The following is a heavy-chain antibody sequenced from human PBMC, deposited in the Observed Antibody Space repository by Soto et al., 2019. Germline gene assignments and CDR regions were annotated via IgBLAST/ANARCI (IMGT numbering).Heavy chain of an antibody. CDR3: AKESGADFGYYYDY. Sequence: EVQVLESGGGLVQPGGSLRLSCSASGFTFRNFAMGWVRQAPGKGLEWVSTISDSGGSTYYADSVKGPFTISRDNSKNTIYLQMNSLGAEDTAVYYCAKESGADFGYYYDYWGQGTLVSVSS. J-gene: IGHJ4*02. CDR1: GFTFRNFA. CDR2: ISDSGGST. V-gene: IGHV3-23*01. D-gene: IGHD1-26*01.